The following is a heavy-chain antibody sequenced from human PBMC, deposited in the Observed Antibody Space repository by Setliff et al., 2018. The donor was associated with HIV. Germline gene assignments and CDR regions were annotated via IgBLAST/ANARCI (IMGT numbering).Heavy chain of an antibody. CDR1: GYTFTSCD. Sequence: ASVKVSCKASGYTFTSCDIHWARQAPGQGLEWMGWINPNSGGTNYARKFQGRVTMTRDTSISTAYMELNSLRSDDTAVYYCATAGGRSWFDPWGPGTLVTVSS. CDR3: ATAGGRSWFDP. J-gene: IGHJ5*02. V-gene: IGHV1-2*02. CDR2: INPNSGGT. D-gene: IGHD3-16*01.